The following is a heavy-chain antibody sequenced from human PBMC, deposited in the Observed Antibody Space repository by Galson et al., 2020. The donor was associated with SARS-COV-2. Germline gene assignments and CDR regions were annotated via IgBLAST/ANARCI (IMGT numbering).Heavy chain of an antibody. D-gene: IGHD3-3*01. CDR3: AKGPEAETTIFGVVFAD. CDR1: GFTFSNYA. V-gene: IGHV3-23*01. CDR2: LSGSGGST. Sequence: GGSLRLSCAASGFTFSNYAMSWVRQAPGKGLEWVSVLSGSGGSTYYGDSGKGRFTISRDNSKNTLFLRMNSLRAEDTAVYYCAKGPEAETTIFGVVFADWGQGTLVTVSS. J-gene: IGHJ4*02.